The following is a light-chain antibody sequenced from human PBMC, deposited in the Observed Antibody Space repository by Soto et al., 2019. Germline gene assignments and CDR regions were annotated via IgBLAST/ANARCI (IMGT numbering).Light chain of an antibody. CDR3: QVYNNGPPG. Sequence: DIQMTQSPSSLSASVGYRVTITCRASQGIGNYLAWYQHKPGKVPKLLIYGASTLQSRVPSRFSGGGSGTEFTLTISGLQIEDLATYYCQVYNNGPPGFGQGTRREIK. CDR2: GAS. J-gene: IGKJ5*01. V-gene: IGKV1-27*01. CDR1: QGIGNY.